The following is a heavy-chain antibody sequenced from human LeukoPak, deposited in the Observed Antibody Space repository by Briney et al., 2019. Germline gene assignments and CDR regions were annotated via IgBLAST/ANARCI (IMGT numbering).Heavy chain of an antibody. Sequence: PSETLSLTCAVYGGSFSGYYWSWIRQPPGKGLEWIGEINYSGSTNYNPSLKSRVTISVDTSKNQFSLKLSSVTAADTAVYYCARGTGYYDSSGAFDIWGQGTMVTVSS. J-gene: IGHJ3*02. CDR3: ARGTGYYDSSGAFDI. CDR2: INYSGST. CDR1: GGSFSGYY. D-gene: IGHD3-22*01. V-gene: IGHV4-34*01.